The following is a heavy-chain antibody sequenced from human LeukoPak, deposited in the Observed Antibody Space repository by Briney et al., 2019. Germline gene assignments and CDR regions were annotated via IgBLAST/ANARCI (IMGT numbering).Heavy chain of an antibody. CDR1: GFTFSSYA. CDR2: ISGSGGST. V-gene: IGHV3-23*01. CDR3: AKVYGDYEGYFDY. Sequence: GGSLRLSCAASGFTFSSYAMSWVPQAPGKGLEWVSAISGSGGSTYYADSVKGRFTISRDNSKNTLYLQMNSLRAEDTAVYYCAKVYGDYEGYFDYWGQGTLVTLSS. D-gene: IGHD4-17*01. J-gene: IGHJ4*02.